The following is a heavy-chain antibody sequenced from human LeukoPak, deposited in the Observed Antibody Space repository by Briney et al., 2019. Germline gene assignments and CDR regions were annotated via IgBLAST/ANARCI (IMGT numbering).Heavy chain of an antibody. Sequence: ASVKVSCKASGGTFSSYAISWVRQAPGQGLEWMGGIILIFGTANYAQKFQGRVTITTDESTSTAYMELSSLRSEDTAVYYCARDSPLLPYYYDSSGYYQGYFDLWGRGTLVTVSS. CDR3: ARDSPLLPYYYDSSGYYQGYFDL. CDR1: GGTFSSYA. J-gene: IGHJ2*01. D-gene: IGHD3-22*01. CDR2: IILIFGTA. V-gene: IGHV1-69*05.